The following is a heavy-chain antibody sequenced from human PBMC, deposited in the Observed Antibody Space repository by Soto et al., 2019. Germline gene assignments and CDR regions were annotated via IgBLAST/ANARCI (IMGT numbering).Heavy chain of an antibody. CDR2: INPGNGDT. D-gene: IGHD2-2*01. V-gene: IGHV1-3*01. CDR1: GYSFTKYG. J-gene: IGHJ6*02. Sequence: ASVKVSCKTSGYSFTKYGLHWVRQAPGQRLEWMGWINPGNGDTKYSQKFQGRVTITRDTSATTAYMELSSLRSEDSAVFYCARTDCSSTSCYNYYYGMDVWGQGTTVTVSS. CDR3: ARTDCSSTSCYNYYYGMDV.